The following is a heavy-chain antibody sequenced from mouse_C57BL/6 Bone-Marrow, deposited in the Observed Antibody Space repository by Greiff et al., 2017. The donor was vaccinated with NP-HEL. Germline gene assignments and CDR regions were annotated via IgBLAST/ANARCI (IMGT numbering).Heavy chain of an antibody. Sequence: EVQGVESGGGLVKPGGSLKLSCAASGFTFSSYTMSWVRQTPEKRLEWVATISGGGGNTYYPDSVKGRFTISRDNAKNTLYLQMSSLRSEDTALCYCARRGLLALFAYWGQGTLVTVSA. CDR3: ARRGLLALFAY. D-gene: IGHD2-3*01. J-gene: IGHJ3*01. CDR2: ISGGGGNT. V-gene: IGHV5-9*01. CDR1: GFTFSSYT.